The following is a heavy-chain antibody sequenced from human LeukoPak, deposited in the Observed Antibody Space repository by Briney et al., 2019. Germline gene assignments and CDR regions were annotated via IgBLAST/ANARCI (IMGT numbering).Heavy chain of an antibody. D-gene: IGHD6-13*01. CDR1: GFTSSTYW. CDR2: IKPDGSEK. V-gene: IGHV3-7*03. CDR3: ARDALIAGGGPY. Sequence: PGGSLRLSCAASGFTSSTYWMHWVRQAPGKGLVWVANIKPDGSEKWHVDSVNGRFTISGDNVRNLLYLQMNSLRVDDTAVYYCARDALIAGGGPYWGQGTLVSVSS. J-gene: IGHJ4*02.